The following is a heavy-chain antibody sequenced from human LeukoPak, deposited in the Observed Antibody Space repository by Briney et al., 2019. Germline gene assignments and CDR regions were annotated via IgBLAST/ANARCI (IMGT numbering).Heavy chain of an antibody. D-gene: IGHD6-6*01. CDR1: GGSISSYY. J-gene: IGHJ4*02. Sequence: SETLSLTCTVSGGSISSYYWSWIRQPPGKGLEWIGEINHSGSTNYNPSLKSRVTISVDTSKNQFSLKLSSVTAADTAVYYCARLGSSSSNWGQGTLVTVSS. CDR2: INHSGST. CDR3: ARLGSSSSN. V-gene: IGHV4-34*01.